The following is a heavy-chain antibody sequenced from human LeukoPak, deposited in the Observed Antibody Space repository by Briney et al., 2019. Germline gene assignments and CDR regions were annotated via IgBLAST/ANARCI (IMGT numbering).Heavy chain of an antibody. CDR3: ARVGRYDLYYYYMDV. Sequence: GGSLRLSCAASGFTFSSYEMNWVRQAPGKGLEWVSYISSSGSTIYYADSVKGRFTISRDNAKNSLYLQMNSLRAEDTAVYYCARVGRYDLYYYYMDVWGKGATVTVSS. J-gene: IGHJ6*03. CDR1: GFTFSSYE. V-gene: IGHV3-48*03. CDR2: ISSSGSTI. D-gene: IGHD3-3*01.